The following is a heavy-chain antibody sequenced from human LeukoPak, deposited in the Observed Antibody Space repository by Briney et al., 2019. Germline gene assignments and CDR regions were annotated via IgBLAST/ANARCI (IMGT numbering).Heavy chain of an antibody. Sequence: ASVKVSCKASGYTFTSYAMHWVRQAPGQRLEWMGWINAGNGNTKYPQKFQGRVTITRDTSASTAYMELSSLRSEDTAVYYCARAAPPSAVPQKGYFDLWGRGTLVTVSS. CDR3: ARAAPPSAVPQKGYFDL. D-gene: IGHD2-2*01. CDR1: GYTFTSYA. CDR2: INAGNGNT. J-gene: IGHJ2*01. V-gene: IGHV1-3*01.